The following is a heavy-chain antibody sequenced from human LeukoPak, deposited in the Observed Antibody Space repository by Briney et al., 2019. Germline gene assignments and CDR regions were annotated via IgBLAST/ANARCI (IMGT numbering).Heavy chain of an antibody. Sequence: ASVKVSCKASGYTFTSYYMHWVRQAPGQGLEWMGIINPSGGSTSYAQKFQGRVTMTRDTSTSTVYMELSSLRSEDTAVYYCARDLKGPINGVSAFFDYWGQGTLVTVPS. D-gene: IGHD2-8*01. CDR1: GYTFTSYY. J-gene: IGHJ4*02. CDR3: ARDLKGPINGVSAFFDY. V-gene: IGHV1-46*03. CDR2: INPSGGST.